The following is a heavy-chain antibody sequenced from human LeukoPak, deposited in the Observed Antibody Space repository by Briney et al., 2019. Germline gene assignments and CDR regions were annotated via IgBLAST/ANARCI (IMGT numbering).Heavy chain of an antibody. CDR2: IYTSGST. Sequence: SETLSLTCTVSGGSMSSYFWSWIRQPAGKGLEWIGRIYTSGSTNYNPSLKSRVTISVDTSKNQFSLKLSSVTAADTAVYYCARVRPHYDILTGYYPGAFDIWGQGTMVTVSS. D-gene: IGHD3-9*01. CDR1: GGSMSSYF. V-gene: IGHV4-4*07. CDR3: ARVRPHYDILTGYYPGAFDI. J-gene: IGHJ3*02.